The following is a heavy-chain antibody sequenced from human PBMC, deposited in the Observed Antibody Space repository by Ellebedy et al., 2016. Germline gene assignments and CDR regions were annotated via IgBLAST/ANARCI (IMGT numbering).Heavy chain of an antibody. CDR2: ISFDGSTK. CDR3: ARGIYGSGSEYMDV. Sequence: GESLKISCAASGFTFSTYSIHWVRQAPGKGLEWVAMISFDGSTKYYADSVRGRFTMSRDNSKSTQSLQVSSLRPEDTAIYYCARGIYGSGSEYMDVWGKGTTVTFSS. CDR1: GFTFSTYS. D-gene: IGHD3-10*01. V-gene: IGHV3-30*04. J-gene: IGHJ6*03.